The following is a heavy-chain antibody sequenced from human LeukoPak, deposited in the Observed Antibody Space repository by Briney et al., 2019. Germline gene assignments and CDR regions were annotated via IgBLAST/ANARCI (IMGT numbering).Heavy chain of an antibody. Sequence: GGSLRLSCAASGFTFSTYWMSWVRQAPGKGLEGVGNIKQDGNEKHYVDSVKGRFTISRDSGKNSLYLQMNSLRAEDTAVYYCARVRGNDYGDYTYTLDAFDIWGQGTMVTVSS. CDR3: ARVRGNDYGDYTYTLDAFDI. V-gene: IGHV3-7*05. D-gene: IGHD4-17*01. J-gene: IGHJ3*02. CDR2: IKQDGNEK. CDR1: GFTFSTYW.